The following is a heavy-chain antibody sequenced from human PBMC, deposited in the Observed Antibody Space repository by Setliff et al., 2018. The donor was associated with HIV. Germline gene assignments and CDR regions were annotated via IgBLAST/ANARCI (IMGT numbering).Heavy chain of an antibody. D-gene: IGHD3-10*01. CDR2: ISWNDGSS. J-gene: IGHJ4*01. Sequence: TGGSLRLSCAASGFIFDDYAMHWVRQVPGKGLEWVSLISWNDGSSYYADSVRGRFTISRDNRKNSLYLQMNSLRPEDTAFYYCARGPTGSGSSYLDYWGQGTLVTVSS. CDR1: GFIFDDYA. V-gene: IGHV3-43D*03. CDR3: ARGPTGSGSSYLDY.